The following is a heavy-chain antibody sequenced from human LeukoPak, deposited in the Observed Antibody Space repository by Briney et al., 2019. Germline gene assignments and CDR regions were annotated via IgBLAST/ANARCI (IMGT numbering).Heavy chain of an antibody. D-gene: IGHD6-19*01. CDR2: IYHSGST. Sequence: PSQTLSLTCTVSGGSISSGSYYWSWIRQPPGKGLEWIGSIYHSGSTYYNPSLKSRVTISVDTSKNQFSLKLSSVTAADTAVYYCARWGDSGWYDNEYWGQGTLVTVSS. J-gene: IGHJ4*02. V-gene: IGHV4-39*07. CDR1: GGSISSGSYY. CDR3: ARWGDSGWYDNEY.